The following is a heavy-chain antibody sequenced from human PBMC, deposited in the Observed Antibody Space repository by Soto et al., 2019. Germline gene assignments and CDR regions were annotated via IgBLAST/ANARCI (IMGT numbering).Heavy chain of an antibody. Sequence: QVQLVQSGAEVKKPGASVTFSCKSSGYMFTAYNVHWVRQAPGQGVEWMGTINPSDGSTSFTQKLLGRVTMTRDTSTSTVYLVLSSLRSDDTAVYYCARPALAAAGTDSWFAPWGQGSLVIVSA. CDR1: GYMFTAYN. CDR3: ARPALAAAGTDSWFAP. V-gene: IGHV1-46*04. CDR2: INPSDGST. J-gene: IGHJ5*02. D-gene: IGHD6-13*01.